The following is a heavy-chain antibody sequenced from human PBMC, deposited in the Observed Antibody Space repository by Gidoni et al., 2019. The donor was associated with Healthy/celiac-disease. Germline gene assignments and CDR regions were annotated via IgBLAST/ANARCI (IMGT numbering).Heavy chain of an antibody. J-gene: IGHJ6*02. V-gene: IGHV2-5*01. D-gene: IGHD3-3*01. Sequence: QITLKESGPTLVKPTQTLTLTCTFSGFSLSTSGVGVGWIRQPPGKALEWLALIYWNDDKRYSPSLKSRLTITKDTSKNQVVLTMTNMDPVDTATYYCAHGRSYDLEYYYYYGMDVWGQGTTVTVSS. CDR2: IYWNDDK. CDR3: AHGRSYDLEYYYYYGMDV. CDR1: GFSLSTSGVG.